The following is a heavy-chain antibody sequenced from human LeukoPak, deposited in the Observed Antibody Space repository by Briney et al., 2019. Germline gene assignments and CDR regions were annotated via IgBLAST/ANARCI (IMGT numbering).Heavy chain of an antibody. V-gene: IGHV4-61*02. CDR1: GGSISSGSYY. J-gene: IGHJ5*02. Sequence: SQTLSLTCTVSGGSISSGSYYWSWIRQPAGKGLEWIGRIYTSGSTNYNPSLKSRVTISVDTSKNQFSLKLSSVTAADTAVYYCARGYFDWLLAYNWLDPWGQGTLVTVSS. D-gene: IGHD3-9*01. CDR2: IYTSGST. CDR3: ARGYFDWLLAYNWLDP.